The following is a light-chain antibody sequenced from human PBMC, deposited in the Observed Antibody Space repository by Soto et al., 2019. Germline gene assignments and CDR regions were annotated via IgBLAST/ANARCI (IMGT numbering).Light chain of an antibody. CDR1: QSVSSNY. CDR2: DAS. CDR3: QQYGSSPWT. V-gene: IGKV3-20*01. J-gene: IGKJ1*01. Sequence: EIVLTQSPGTLSLSRGERATLSCRASQSVSSNYLAWYQQKPGQAPKVLIYDASNRAAGIPARFSGSGSGTDFTLTISRLEPEDFAVYYCQQYGSSPWTFGQGTKV.